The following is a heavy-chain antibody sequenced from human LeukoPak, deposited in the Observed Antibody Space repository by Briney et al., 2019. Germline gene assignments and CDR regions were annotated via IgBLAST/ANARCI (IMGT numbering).Heavy chain of an antibody. J-gene: IGHJ4*02. CDR2: IYTSGST. CDR1: GGSISSGSYY. Sequence: SQTLSLTCTVSGGSISSGSYYWSWIRQPAGKGLEWIGRIYTSGSTNYNPSLKSRVTISVDTSKNQFSLKLSSVTAADTAVYYCARFSAKKRAFDYWGQGTLVTVSS. CDR3: ARFSAKKRAFDY. V-gene: IGHV4-61*02.